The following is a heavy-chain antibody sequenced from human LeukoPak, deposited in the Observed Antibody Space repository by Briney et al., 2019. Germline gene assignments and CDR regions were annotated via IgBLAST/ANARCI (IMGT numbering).Heavy chain of an antibody. Sequence: GGSLRLSCAASGFTFSSYGMHWVRQAPGKGLEWVAVISYDGSNKYYADSVKGRFTISRDNSKNTLYLQMNSLRAEDTAVYYCAKAGYSSSWSFDYWSQGTLVTVSS. V-gene: IGHV3-30*18. CDR3: AKAGYSSSWSFDY. D-gene: IGHD6-13*01. CDR1: GFTFSSYG. CDR2: ISYDGSNK. J-gene: IGHJ4*02.